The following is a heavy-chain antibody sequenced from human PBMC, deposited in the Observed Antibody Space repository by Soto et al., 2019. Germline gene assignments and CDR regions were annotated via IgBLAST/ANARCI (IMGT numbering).Heavy chain of an antibody. D-gene: IGHD1-20*01. J-gene: IGHJ1*01. Sequence: QAQLMQSGAEVKKPGSSVKVSCKASGGTFSGYAINWVRQAPGQGLEWMGGIIPLLGITDYGQKFQGRITIAADESTGTAYIDLRGLRSADTAVYYCARDRRCITGTTCSADCQHWFQGTLVSVSS. V-gene: IGHV1-69*01. CDR1: GGTFSGYA. CDR2: IIPLLGIT. CDR3: ARDRRCITGTTCSADCQH.